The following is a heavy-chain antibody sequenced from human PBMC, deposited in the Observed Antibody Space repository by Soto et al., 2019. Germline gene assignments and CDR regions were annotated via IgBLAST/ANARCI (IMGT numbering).Heavy chain of an antibody. Sequence: SETLSLTCAVSGGYISSGGYSWSWIRQPPGKGLEWIGYIYHSGSTYYNPSLKSRVTISVDRSKNQFSLKLSSVTAADTAVYYCARGTGAARYCSGGSCYPEIYFDYWGQGTLVTVSS. V-gene: IGHV4-30-2*01. D-gene: IGHD2-15*01. CDR2: IYHSGST. CDR3: ARGTGAARYCSGGSCYPEIYFDY. J-gene: IGHJ4*02. CDR1: GGYISSGGYS.